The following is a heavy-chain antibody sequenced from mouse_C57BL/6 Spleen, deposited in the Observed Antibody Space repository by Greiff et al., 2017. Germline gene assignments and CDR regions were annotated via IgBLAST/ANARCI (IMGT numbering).Heavy chain of an antibody. CDR1: GFTFSDYG. V-gene: IGHV5-17*01. CDR2: ISSGSSTI. CDR3: ARGGFYGSSPFAY. D-gene: IGHD1-1*01. J-gene: IGHJ3*01. Sequence: VQLKESGGGLVKPGGSLKLSCAASGFTFSDYGMHWVRQAPEKGLEWVAYISSGSSTIYYADTVKGRFTISRDNAKNTLFLQMTSLRSEDTAMYYCARGGFYGSSPFAYWGQGTLVTVSA.